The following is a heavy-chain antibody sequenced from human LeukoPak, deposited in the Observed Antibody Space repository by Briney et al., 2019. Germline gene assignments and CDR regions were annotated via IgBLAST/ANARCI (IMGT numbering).Heavy chain of an antibody. CDR1: GGSISSSSYY. CDR2: IYYSGST. J-gene: IGHJ4*02. CDR3: ARLAYLIDY. D-gene: IGHD2-21*01. Sequence: PSETLSLTCTVSGGSISSSSYYWGWIRQPPGKGLEWIGSIYYSGSTYCNPSLKSRVTMSVDTSKNQFSLKLSSVTAADTAVYYCARLAYLIDYWGQGTLVTVSS. V-gene: IGHV4-39*07.